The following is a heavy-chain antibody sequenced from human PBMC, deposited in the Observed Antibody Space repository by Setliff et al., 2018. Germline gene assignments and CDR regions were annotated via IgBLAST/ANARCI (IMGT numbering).Heavy chain of an antibody. V-gene: IGHV1-69*05. CDR2: IIPIFGTA. CDR1: GGTFSSYA. Sequence: SVKVSCKASGGTFSSYAISWVRQAPGQGLEWMGGIIPIFGTANYAQKFQGRVTITTDESTSTAYMELSSLRSEDTAVYYCAKPGGSGSYGPPYYYGMDVWGQGTTVTVSS. CDR3: AKPGGSGSYGPPYYYGMDV. D-gene: IGHD3-10*01. J-gene: IGHJ6*02.